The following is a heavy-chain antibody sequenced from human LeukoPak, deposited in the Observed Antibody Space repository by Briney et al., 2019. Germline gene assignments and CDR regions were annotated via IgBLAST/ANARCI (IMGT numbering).Heavy chain of an antibody. CDR3: ARGRYCSGGSCKKNYYMDV. CDR1: GGSFSGYY. D-gene: IGHD2-15*01. CDR2: INHSGST. Sequence: SETLSLTCAVYGGSFSGYYWSWIRQPPGKGLEWIGEINHSGSTNYNPSLKSRVTISVDTSKNQFSLKLSSVTAADTAVYYYARGRYCSGGSCKKNYYMDVWGKGTTVTDSS. V-gene: IGHV4-34*01. J-gene: IGHJ6*03.